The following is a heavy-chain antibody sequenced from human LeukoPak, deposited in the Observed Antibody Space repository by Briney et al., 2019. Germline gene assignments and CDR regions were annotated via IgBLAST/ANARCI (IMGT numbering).Heavy chain of an antibody. V-gene: IGHV4-34*01. Sequence: TTSETLSLTCAVYGGSFSGYYWSWIRQPPGKGLEWIGEINHSGSTNYNPSLKSRVTISVDTSKNQFSLKLSSVTAADTAVYYCARATDYEPFDYWGQGTLVTVSS. D-gene: IGHD3-16*01. CDR3: ARATDYEPFDY. CDR1: GGSFSGYY. J-gene: IGHJ4*02. CDR2: INHSGST.